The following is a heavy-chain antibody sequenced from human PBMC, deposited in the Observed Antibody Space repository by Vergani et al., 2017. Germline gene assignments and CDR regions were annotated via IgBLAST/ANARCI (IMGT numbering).Heavy chain of an antibody. D-gene: IGHD2-2*01. CDR3: AIPTVVPAAHDWYFDL. Sequence: EVQLVQSGAEVKKPGESLKISCKGSGYSFTSYCIGWVRQMPGKGLEWMGIIYPGDSDTRYSPSFQGQVTISADKSISTAYLQWSSLKASDTAMYYCAIPTVVPAAHDWYFDLWGRGTLVTVSS. CDR1: GYSFTSYC. J-gene: IGHJ2*01. V-gene: IGHV5-51*01. CDR2: IYPGDSDT.